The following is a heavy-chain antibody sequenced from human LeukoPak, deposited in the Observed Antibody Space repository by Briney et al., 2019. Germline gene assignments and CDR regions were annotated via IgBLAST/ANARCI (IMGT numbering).Heavy chain of an antibody. J-gene: IGHJ4*02. CDR3: ARGRYSSGWYGVDY. Sequence: GGSLRLSCAASGFTFSSYAMSWVRQAPGKGLEWVSVIYSGGSTYYADSVKGRFTISRDNSKNTLYLQMNSLRAEDTAVYYCARGRYSSGWYGVDYWGQGTLVTVSS. CDR1: GFTFSSYA. D-gene: IGHD6-19*01. V-gene: IGHV3-53*01. CDR2: IYSGGST.